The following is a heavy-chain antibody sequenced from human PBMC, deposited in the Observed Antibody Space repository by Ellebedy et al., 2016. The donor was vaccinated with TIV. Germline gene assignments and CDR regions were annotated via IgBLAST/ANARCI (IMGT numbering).Heavy chain of an antibody. V-gene: IGHV3-15*07. CDR2: IESKTDGGTT. D-gene: IGHD6-13*01. CDR1: GFTLFKAW. CDR3: TTTYSRSWHGEDY. Sequence: PGGSLRLSCAAPGFTLFKAWMTGVRQAPGKGLEWVGRIESKTDGGTTDYAAPVKGRFTISRDDSKNTLYLQMNSLKTGDTAVYYCTTTYSRSWHGEDYWGQGTLVTVSS. J-gene: IGHJ4*02.